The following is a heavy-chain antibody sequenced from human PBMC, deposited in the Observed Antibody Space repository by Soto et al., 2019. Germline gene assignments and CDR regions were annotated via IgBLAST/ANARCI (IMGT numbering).Heavy chain of an antibody. CDR1: GYTFTGYY. CDR3: ARDLEAVPYYDFWSGYYGPKFDY. V-gene: IGHV1-2*04. CDR2: INPNSGGT. J-gene: IGHJ4*02. Sequence: GASVKVSCKASGYTFTGYYMHWVRQAPGQGLEWMGWINPNSGGTNYAQKFQGWVTMTRDTSISTAYMELSRLRSDDTAVYYCARDLEAVPYYDFWSGYYGPKFDYWGQGTLVTVSS. D-gene: IGHD3-3*01.